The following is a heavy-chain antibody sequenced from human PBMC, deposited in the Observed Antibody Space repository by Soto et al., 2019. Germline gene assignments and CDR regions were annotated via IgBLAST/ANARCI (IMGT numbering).Heavy chain of an antibody. Sequence: QVQLVQSGAEVKKPGSSVKVSCKASGGTFSSYAISWVRQAPGQGLEWMGGIIPIFGTANYAQKFRGRVTITADESTSTAYMELSSLRSEDTAVYYCARAPRMAVAGTGAAFDIWGQGTMVTVSS. D-gene: IGHD6-19*01. J-gene: IGHJ3*02. CDR3: ARAPRMAVAGTGAAFDI. CDR2: IIPIFGTA. V-gene: IGHV1-69*01. CDR1: GGTFSSYA.